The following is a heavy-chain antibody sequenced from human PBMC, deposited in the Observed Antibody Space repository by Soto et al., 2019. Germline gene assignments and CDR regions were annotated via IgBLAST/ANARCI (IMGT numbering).Heavy chain of an antibody. CDR2: IYYSGNT. Sequence: SDTLSVTGTVSGGSISSYYWSWIRQPPGKGLEWIGYIYYSGNTNYNPSLKSRVTISVDMSKNQFSLKLNSVTAADTAVYYCTRGSGDYWGQGTLVTVSS. D-gene: IGHD6-25*01. CDR3: TRGSGDY. J-gene: IGHJ4*02. CDR1: GGSISSYY. V-gene: IGHV4-59*01.